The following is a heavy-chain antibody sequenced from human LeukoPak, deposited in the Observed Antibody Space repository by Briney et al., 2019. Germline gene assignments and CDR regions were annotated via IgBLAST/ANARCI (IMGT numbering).Heavy chain of an antibody. CDR3: ARTKGDFWSGYHRGHFDY. CDR1: GGSISSYY. D-gene: IGHD3-3*01. CDR2: IYYSGST. J-gene: IGHJ4*02. V-gene: IGHV4-59*12. Sequence: SETLSLTCTVSGGSISSYYWSWIRQPPGKGLEWIGYIYYSGSTNYNPSLKSRVTISVDTSKNQFSLKLSSVTAADTAVYYCARTKGDFWSGYHRGHFDYWGQGTLVTVSS.